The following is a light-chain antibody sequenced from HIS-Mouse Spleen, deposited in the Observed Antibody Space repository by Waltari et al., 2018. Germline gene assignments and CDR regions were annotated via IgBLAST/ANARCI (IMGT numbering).Light chain of an antibody. Sequence: SYELTQPPSVSVSPGQTARITCSGDALPKQYAYWYQPKPGQAPVLVINKDSERPSGIPERFSGSSSGTTVTLTISGVQAEDEADYYCQSADSSGTNWVFGGGTKLTVL. V-gene: IGLV3-25*03. CDR1: ALPKQY. CDR3: QSADSSGTNWV. J-gene: IGLJ3*02. CDR2: KDS.